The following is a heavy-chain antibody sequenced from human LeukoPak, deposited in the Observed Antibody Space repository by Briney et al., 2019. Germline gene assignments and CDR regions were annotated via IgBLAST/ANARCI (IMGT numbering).Heavy chain of an antibody. CDR3: ARGEVGWIYGIAFDY. V-gene: IGHV1-18*01. Sequence: GASVKVSCKASGYTFISYGISWVRQAPGQGLEGRGLISAYNGNTNYAQKFQGRVTMTTDTSTSTAYMELRSLRSDDTAVYYCARGEVGWIYGIAFDYWGQGTLVTVSS. CDR2: ISAYNGNT. J-gene: IGHJ4*02. D-gene: IGHD1-26*01. CDR1: GYTFISYG.